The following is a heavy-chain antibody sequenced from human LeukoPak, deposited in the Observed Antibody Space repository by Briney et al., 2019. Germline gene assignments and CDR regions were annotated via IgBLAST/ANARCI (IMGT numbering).Heavy chain of an antibody. V-gene: IGHV1-69*15. Sequence: SVKVSCKASGGTFSIYAISWVRQHPGQGLERMGRIIPIFGTANYAQKFQGRVTITADESTSTAYMELSSLRSEDTAVYYCARDYYGSGSYYKPFYYWGQGTLVTVSS. CDR3: ARDYYGSGSYYKPFYY. CDR2: IIPIFGTA. J-gene: IGHJ4*02. CDR1: GGTFSIYA. D-gene: IGHD3-10*01.